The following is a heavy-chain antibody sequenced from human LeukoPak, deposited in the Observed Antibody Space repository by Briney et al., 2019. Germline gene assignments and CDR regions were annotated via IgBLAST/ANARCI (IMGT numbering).Heavy chain of an antibody. CDR3: TSGRVTGYFDL. Sequence: SETLSLTCTVSGGSISSYYWSWIRQPAGKGLEWIGRFHTSGNSNYNPSLKSRVTMSVDTSKNQFSLKVRSVTAAVTAVYYCTSGRVTGYFDLWGRGTLVTVSS. V-gene: IGHV4-4*07. CDR2: FHTSGNS. J-gene: IGHJ2*01. CDR1: GGSISSYY. D-gene: IGHD3-10*01.